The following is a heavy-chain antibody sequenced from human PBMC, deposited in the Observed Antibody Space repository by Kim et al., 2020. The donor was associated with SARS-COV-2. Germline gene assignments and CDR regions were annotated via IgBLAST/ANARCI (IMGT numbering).Heavy chain of an antibody. CDR1: GFTFSSYG. CDR3: ATDLPEPFYYYSMHV. J-gene: IGHJ6*03. CDR2: ISYVGSHT. V-gene: IGHV3-30*03. Sequence: GGSLRLSCAASGFTFSSYGMHWVRQAPGKLLEWVAVISYVGSHTYYADSVNVRFTISTDNSTHTLYLQMNILRAEDTSVYYCATDLPEPFYYYSMHV.